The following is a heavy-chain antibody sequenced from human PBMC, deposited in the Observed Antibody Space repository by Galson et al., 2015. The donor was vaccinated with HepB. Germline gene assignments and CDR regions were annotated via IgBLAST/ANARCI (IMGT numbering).Heavy chain of an antibody. CDR3: AMSKGVVVVAATQGNSWFDP. V-gene: IGHV1-69*04. CDR1: GGTFSSYA. CDR2: IIPILGIA. Sequence: SVKVSCKASGGTFSSYAISWVRQAPGQGLEWMGRIIPILGIANYAQKFQGRVTITADKSTSTAYMELSSLRSEDTAVYYCAMSKGVVVVAATQGNSWFDPWGQGTLVTVSS. J-gene: IGHJ5*02. D-gene: IGHD2-15*01.